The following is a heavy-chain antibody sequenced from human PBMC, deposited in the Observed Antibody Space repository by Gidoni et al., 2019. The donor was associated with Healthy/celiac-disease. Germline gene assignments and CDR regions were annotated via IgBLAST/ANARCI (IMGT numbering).Heavy chain of an antibody. V-gene: IGHV3-53*01. CDR3: ARVKVDTAKGRYGMDV. CDR1: GFTVSGNY. D-gene: IGHD5-18*01. Sequence: EVQLVASGGGLIQPGGCLRLSGAASGFTVSGNYMSWVRQATGKGLEWVAVIYSGGSTYDADSVKGRSTSSSDKSKTTRDLQMNSLRAEDTAVYYCARVKVDTAKGRYGMDVWGQGTTVTVSS. J-gene: IGHJ6*02. CDR2: IYSGGST.